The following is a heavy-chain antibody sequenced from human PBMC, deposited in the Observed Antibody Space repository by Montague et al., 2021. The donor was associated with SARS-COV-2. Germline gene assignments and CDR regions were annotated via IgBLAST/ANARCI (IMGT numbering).Heavy chain of an antibody. Sequence: SETLSLTCAVYGGSSSGYYWSWIRQPPGKGLEWIGEINHSGSTNYNPSLKSRVTISVDTSKNQFSLKLSSVTAADTAVYYCARVRAVPAAMRIFSLGRSYYGMDVWDQGTTVTVSS. CDR1: GGSSSGYY. J-gene: IGHJ6*02. V-gene: IGHV4-34*01. CDR2: INHSGST. CDR3: ARVRAVPAAMRIFSLGRSYYGMDV. D-gene: IGHD2-2*01.